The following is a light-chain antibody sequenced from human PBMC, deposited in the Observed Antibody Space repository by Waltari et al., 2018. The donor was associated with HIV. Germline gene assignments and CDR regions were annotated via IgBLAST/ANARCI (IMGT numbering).Light chain of an antibody. J-gene: IGKJ4*01. V-gene: IGKV4-1*01. CDR1: RSLLNRSHNKNF. CDR3: QQFYSSPVT. Sequence: DIVVTQSPESLAVSLGKRATITCKASRSLLNRSHNKNFLAWYQQKPGQPPKWLIYLASTRESGVPDRFSASGSGTDFTLTISSLQAEDVGTYYCQQFYSSPVTFGGGTAVEVK. CDR2: LAS.